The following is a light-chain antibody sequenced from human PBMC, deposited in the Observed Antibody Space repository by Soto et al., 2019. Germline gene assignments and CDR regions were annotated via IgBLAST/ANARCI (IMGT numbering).Light chain of an antibody. CDR2: DND. Sequence: QSVLTQPPSVSAAPGQRVTISCSGSASNVGTHFVSWYQHLPGAAPKLLIYDNDERPSEIPDLFSGSKSDTSATLTITGLQTADEADYYCGTWDSGLTAGVFGGGTKLTVL. CDR1: ASNVGTHF. J-gene: IGLJ2*01. CDR3: GTWDSGLTAGV. V-gene: IGLV1-51*01.